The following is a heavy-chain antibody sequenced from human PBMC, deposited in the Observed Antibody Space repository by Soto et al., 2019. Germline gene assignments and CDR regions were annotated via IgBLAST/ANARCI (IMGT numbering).Heavy chain of an antibody. J-gene: IGHJ4*02. CDR1: GFTFSSYG. Sequence: QVQLVESGGGVVQPGRSLRLSCAASGFTFSSYGMHWVRQAPGKGLEGVAVISYDGSNRYYADSVKGRFTISRDNSKNTLYLQMNSLRAEDTAVYYCAISGSLDYWGQGTLVTVSS. CDR3: AISGSLDY. D-gene: IGHD5-12*01. CDR2: ISYDGSNR. V-gene: IGHV3-30*03.